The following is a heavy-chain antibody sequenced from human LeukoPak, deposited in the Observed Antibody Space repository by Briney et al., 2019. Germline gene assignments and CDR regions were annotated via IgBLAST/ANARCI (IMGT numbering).Heavy chain of an antibody. CDR2: HNPNSGGT. CDR3: ARDLRIAVPALGY. CDR1: GYTFTGYY. Sequence: ASVKVSCKTPGYTFTGYYIHWVRQAPGQGLEWMGWHNPNSGGTNYAQKFQGRVTMTRDTSIGTAYMELSSLRSDDTAVYYCARDLRIAVPALGYWGQGTLVTVSS. V-gene: IGHV1-2*02. D-gene: IGHD6-19*01. J-gene: IGHJ4*02.